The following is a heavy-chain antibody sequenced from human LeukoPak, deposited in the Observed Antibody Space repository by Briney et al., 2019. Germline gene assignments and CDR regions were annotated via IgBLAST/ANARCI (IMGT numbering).Heavy chain of an antibody. CDR3: ARGRNWYFDL. J-gene: IGHJ2*01. Sequence: SETLSLTCTVSGGSISSYYWSWIRQPPGKGLEWIGYIYYSGSTNYNPSLKSRVTISVDTSKNQFSLKLSSVTAADTAVCYCARGRNWYFDLWGRGTLVTVSS. CDR2: IYYSGST. V-gene: IGHV4-59*01. CDR1: GGSISSYY.